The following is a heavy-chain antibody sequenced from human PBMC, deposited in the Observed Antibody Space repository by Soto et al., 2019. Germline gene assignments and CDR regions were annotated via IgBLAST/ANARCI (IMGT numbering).Heavy chain of an antibody. CDR1: GFTFSSYA. CDR2: ISGSGGST. Sequence: HPGGSLSLSCAASGFTFSSYAMSWVRQAPGKGLEWVSAISGSGGSTYYADSVKGRFTISRDNSKNTLYLQMNSLRAEDTAVYYCAKDRAWWLDAFDIWGQGTMVTVSS. V-gene: IGHV3-23*01. D-gene: IGHD6-19*01. CDR3: AKDRAWWLDAFDI. J-gene: IGHJ3*02.